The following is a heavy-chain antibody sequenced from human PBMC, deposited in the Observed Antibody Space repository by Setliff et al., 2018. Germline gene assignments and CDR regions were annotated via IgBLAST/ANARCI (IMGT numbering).Heavy chain of an antibody. J-gene: IGHJ4*02. Sequence: SETLSLTCSVSDGSISSFYWSWIRQPPGKGLEWIGYINYSGSTNYNPSLKSRVTISVDSSKNQVSLKLSSVTAADTAMYYCARRVNYYDSSGYYYSWFYFDYWGQGTLVTVSS. CDR1: DGSISSFY. D-gene: IGHD3-22*01. CDR2: INYSGST. CDR3: ARRVNYYDSSGYYYSWFYFDY. V-gene: IGHV4-59*01.